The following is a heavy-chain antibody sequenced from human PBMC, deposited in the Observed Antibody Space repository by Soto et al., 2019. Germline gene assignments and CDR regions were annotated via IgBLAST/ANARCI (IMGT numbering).Heavy chain of an antibody. D-gene: IGHD2-2*01. CDR3: AREDFGSCSSTTCLNWFDP. CDR2: IIPISETT. V-gene: IGHV1-69*01. CDR1: GGTFSSYA. J-gene: IGHJ5*02. Sequence: QVQLVQSGAEVKKPGSSVKVSCKASGGTFSSYAISWVRQAPGQGLEWMGGIIPISETTNYAQKFQGRVTITADESKSTAYMELSSLRSEDTALYFCAREDFGSCSSTTCLNWFDPWGQGTLVTVSS.